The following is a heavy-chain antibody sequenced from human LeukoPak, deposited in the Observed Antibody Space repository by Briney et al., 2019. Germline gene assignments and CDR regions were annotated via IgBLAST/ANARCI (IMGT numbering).Heavy chain of an antibody. V-gene: IGHV3-48*01. D-gene: IGHD3-10*01. CDR3: ARAREYNWFDP. CDR2: ISSSSSTI. CDR1: GFTFSGYS. J-gene: IGHJ5*02. Sequence: GGSLRLSCAASGFTFSGYSMTWVRQAPGKGLEWVSYISSSSSTIYYADSVKGRFTISRDNAKNSLYLQMNSLRAEDTAVYYCARAREYNWFDPWGQGTLVTVSS.